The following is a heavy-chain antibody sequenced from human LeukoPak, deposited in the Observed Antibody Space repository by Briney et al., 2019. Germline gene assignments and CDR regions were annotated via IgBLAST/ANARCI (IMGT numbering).Heavy chain of an antibody. J-gene: IGHJ4*02. V-gene: IGHV4-59*08. CDR3: ARHVTMVRGFDY. CDR2: IYYSGST. Sequence: PSETLSLTCTVSGGSISSYYWSWIRQPPGKGLEWIGYIYYSGSTNYNPSLKSRVTISVDTSKNQFSLKLSSVTAADTAVYYCARHVTMVRGFDYWGQGTLVTVSS. D-gene: IGHD3-10*01. CDR1: GGSISSYY.